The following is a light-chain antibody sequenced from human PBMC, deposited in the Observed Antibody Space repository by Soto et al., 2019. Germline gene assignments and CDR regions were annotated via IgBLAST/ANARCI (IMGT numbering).Light chain of an antibody. CDR3: ALWDDRLRRPV. Sequence: QPGLTQPPSVSGAPGQRVTLSCSGSSANVGINYVNWYQHVPGTAPKLLIYNHDQRPSGVPERFSASASGTSASLVISGLRAEDEADYYCALWDDRLRRPVFGGGTKVTVL. CDR1: SANVGINY. V-gene: IGLV1-47*02. J-gene: IGLJ3*02. CDR2: NHD.